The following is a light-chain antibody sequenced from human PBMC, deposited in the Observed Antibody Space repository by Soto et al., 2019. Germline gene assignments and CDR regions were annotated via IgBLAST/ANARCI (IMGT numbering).Light chain of an antibody. Sequence: QSVLTQPASVSGSPGQSITISCTGTSSDVGGYNYVSWYQHHPGKASKLMIYGVSNRPSGVSNRFSGSKSGNTASLTISGLQAEDEADYYCSSYTSSSPYVFGSGTKLTVL. V-gene: IGLV2-14*03. J-gene: IGLJ1*01. CDR1: SSDVGGYNY. CDR2: GVS. CDR3: SSYTSSSPYV.